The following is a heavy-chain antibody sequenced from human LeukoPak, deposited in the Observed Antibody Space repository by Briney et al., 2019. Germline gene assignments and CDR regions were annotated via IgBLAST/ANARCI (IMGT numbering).Heavy chain of an antibody. D-gene: IGHD1-26*01. V-gene: IGHV4-39*07. CDR3: ARVEWELLSFDY. CDR1: GGSISSSSYY. Sequence: SETLSLTCTVSGGSISSSSYYWGWIRQPPGKGLEWIGSIYYSGSTNYNPSLKSRVTISVDTSKNQFSLKLSSVTAADTAVYYCARVEWELLSFDYWGQGTLVTVSS. CDR2: IYYSGST. J-gene: IGHJ4*02.